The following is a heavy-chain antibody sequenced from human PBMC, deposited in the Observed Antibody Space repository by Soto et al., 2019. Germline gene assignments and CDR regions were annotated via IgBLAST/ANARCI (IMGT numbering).Heavy chain of an antibody. Sequence: EVQLLESGGGLVQPGGSLRLSCAASGFTFSSYAMTWVRQAPGKGLEWVSAISGSGTNRYYADSVKCRFTISRDNSKNTLYLQMNSLRAEDTAVYYCAKDRVDYGDYRGLDYWGQGTLVTVSS. CDR3: AKDRVDYGDYRGLDY. CDR2: ISGSGTNR. V-gene: IGHV3-23*01. CDR1: GFTFSSYA. J-gene: IGHJ4*02. D-gene: IGHD4-17*01.